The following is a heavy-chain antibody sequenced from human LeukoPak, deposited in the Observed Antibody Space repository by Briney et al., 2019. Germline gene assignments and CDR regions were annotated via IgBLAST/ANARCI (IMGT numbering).Heavy chain of an antibody. CDR2: ISWKSGNI. CDR1: GFTFEDYA. V-gene: IGHV3-9*01. CDR3: AKDLGELPSTFDF. Sequence: GRSLRLSCAASGFTFEDYAMHWVRQAPGKGLEWVSGISWKSGNIDYADSVKRRFTISRDNAKNSLYLQMNSLRADDTALYYCAKDLGELPSTFDFWGQGTLVTVSS. J-gene: IGHJ4*02. D-gene: IGHD3-16*02.